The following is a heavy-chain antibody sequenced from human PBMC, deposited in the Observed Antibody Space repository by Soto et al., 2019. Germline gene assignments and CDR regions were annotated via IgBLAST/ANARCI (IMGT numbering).Heavy chain of an antibody. D-gene: IGHD5-12*01. CDR3: AGRVATISWMI. CDR1: GDTFTSYY. Sequence: ASVKVSCKASGDTFTSYYMHWVRQAPGQGLEWMGIINPSGGSASYAQKFQGRVTMTRDTSTSTVYMELSSLRSEDTAVYYCAGRVATISWMIWGQGTLVHVXS. J-gene: IGHJ1*01. V-gene: IGHV1-46*01. CDR2: INPSGGSA.